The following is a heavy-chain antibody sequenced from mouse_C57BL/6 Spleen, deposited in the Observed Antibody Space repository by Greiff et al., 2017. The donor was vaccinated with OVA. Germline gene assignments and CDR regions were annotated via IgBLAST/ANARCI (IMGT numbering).Heavy chain of an antibody. CDR2: INPSTGGT. V-gene: IGHV1-42*01. CDR3: ARRRGVLLQVWFAY. D-gene: IGHD1-1*01. J-gene: IGHJ3*01. Sequence: VQLQQSGPELVKPGASVKISCKASGYSFTGYYMNWVKQSPEKSLEWIGEINPSTGGTTYNQKFKAKATLTVDKSSSTAYMQLKSLTSEDSAVYYCARRRGVLLQVWFAYWGQGTLVTVSA. CDR1: GYSFTGYY.